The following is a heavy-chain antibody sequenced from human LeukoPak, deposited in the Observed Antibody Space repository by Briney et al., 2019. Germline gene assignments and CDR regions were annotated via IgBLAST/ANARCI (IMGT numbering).Heavy chain of an antibody. Sequence: GGSLRLSCAASGFTFSSYGMHWVRQAPGKGLEWVAFIRYDGSNKYYADSVKGRFTISRDNSKNTLYLQMNSLRAEDTAVYYCAKVSAYYYGSESDYWGQGTLVTVSS. V-gene: IGHV3-30*02. CDR2: IRYDGSNK. D-gene: IGHD3-10*01. CDR1: GFTFSSYG. CDR3: AKVSAYYYGSESDY. J-gene: IGHJ4*02.